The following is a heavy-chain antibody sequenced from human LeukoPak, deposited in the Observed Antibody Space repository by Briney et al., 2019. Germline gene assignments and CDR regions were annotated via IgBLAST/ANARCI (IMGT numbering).Heavy chain of an antibody. CDR1: GGSISSYY. CDR3: ARGSIAAAGTGFDY. Sequence: SETLSLTCTVSGGSISSYYWSWIRQPPGKGPEWIGYIYYSGSTNNNPSLKSRVTISVDTSKNQFSLKLSSVTAADTAVYYCARGSIAAAGTGFDYWGQGTLVTVSS. J-gene: IGHJ4*02. D-gene: IGHD6-13*01. CDR2: IYYSGST. V-gene: IGHV4-59*01.